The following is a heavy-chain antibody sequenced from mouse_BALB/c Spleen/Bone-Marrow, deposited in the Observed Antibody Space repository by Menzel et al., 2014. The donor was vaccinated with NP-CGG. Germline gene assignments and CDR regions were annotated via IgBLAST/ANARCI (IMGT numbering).Heavy chain of an antibody. CDR1: GFTFTDYY. J-gene: IGHJ4*01. CDR2: IRNKANGYTT. CDR3: ARDDYYAMDY. V-gene: IGHV7-3*02. Sequence: EVQLQESGGGLVQPGGSLRLSCATSGFTFTDYYMSWVRQPPGKALEWLGFIRNKANGYTTEYSASVKGRFTISRDNSQSILYLQMNPLRAEDSATYYCARDDYYAMDYWGQGTSVTVSS.